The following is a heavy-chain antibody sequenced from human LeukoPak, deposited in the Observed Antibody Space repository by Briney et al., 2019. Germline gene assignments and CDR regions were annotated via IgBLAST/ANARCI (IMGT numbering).Heavy chain of an antibody. CDR2: INPTAGNT. D-gene: IGHD3-10*01. J-gene: IGHJ4*02. CDR1: GYTFSNYY. Sequence: ASVKVSCKASGYTFSNYYLHWVRQAPGQGLEWMGLINPTAGNTYYAQRFQGRVTMTRNTSTSTVYMELSSLRSEDTAVYYCARDSWTGAPFGELLSWGTYYFDYWGQGTLVTVSS. V-gene: IGHV1-46*01. CDR3: ARDSWTGAPFGELLSWGTYYFDY.